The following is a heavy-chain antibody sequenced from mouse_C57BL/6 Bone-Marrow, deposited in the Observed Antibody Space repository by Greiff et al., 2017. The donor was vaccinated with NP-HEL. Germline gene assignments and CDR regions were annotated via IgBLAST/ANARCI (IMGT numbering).Heavy chain of an antibody. CDR3: ARGPYYYGSSYPSWFAY. CDR1: GFTFSDYG. CDR2: ISSGSSTI. V-gene: IGHV5-17*01. D-gene: IGHD1-1*01. Sequence: DVKLVESGGGLVKPGGSLKLSCAASGFTFSDYGMHWVRQAPEKGLEWVAYISSGSSTIYYADTVKGRFTISRDNAKNTLFLQMTSLRSEDTAMYYCARGPYYYGSSYPSWFAYWGQGTLVTVSA. J-gene: IGHJ3*01.